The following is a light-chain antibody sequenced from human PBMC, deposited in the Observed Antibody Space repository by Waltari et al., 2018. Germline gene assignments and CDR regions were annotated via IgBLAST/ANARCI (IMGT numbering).Light chain of an antibody. V-gene: IGLV3-19*01. Sequence: SSELTQDPAVSVALGQTVRITCQGDSLRRYYASWYQQRPGQAPRLVLYGQDNRPSGSPDRVSGSTSGDTASLTSTGAQAEDEADYYCHSRDTISTRVFGGGTRLTV. CDR2: GQD. CDR3: HSRDTISTRV. J-gene: IGLJ3*02. CDR1: SLRRYY.